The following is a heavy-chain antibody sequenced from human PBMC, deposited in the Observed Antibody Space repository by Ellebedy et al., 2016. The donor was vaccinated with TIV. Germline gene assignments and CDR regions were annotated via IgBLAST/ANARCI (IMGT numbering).Heavy chain of an antibody. D-gene: IGHD6-19*01. CDR1: GVSITTNY. V-gene: IGHV4-59*12. CDR3: ARPYGSGWLGRSAFDI. Sequence: MPGGSLRLSCTVSGVSITTNYWSWIRQTPGKGLEWIGYIYYGGGTNYNPSLKSRVTLSLDTSKNHFSLNLTSVTAADTAVYYCARPYGSGWLGRSAFDIWGQGTLVTVSS. CDR2: IYYGGGT. J-gene: IGHJ3*02.